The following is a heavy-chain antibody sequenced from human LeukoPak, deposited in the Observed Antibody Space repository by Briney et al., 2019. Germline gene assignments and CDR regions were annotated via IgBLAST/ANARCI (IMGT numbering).Heavy chain of an antibody. CDR1: GFTFNSYE. Sequence: PGGSLRLSCAASGFTFNSYEMNWVRQAPGKGLEWVSSIPSSGSSIYYADSVKGRFTISRDNAKNSLYLQMNSLRAEDTAVYYCARVGLALDAFDTWGQGTMVTVSS. J-gene: IGHJ3*02. V-gene: IGHV3-48*03. D-gene: IGHD3/OR15-3a*01. CDR2: IPSSGSSI. CDR3: ARVGLALDAFDT.